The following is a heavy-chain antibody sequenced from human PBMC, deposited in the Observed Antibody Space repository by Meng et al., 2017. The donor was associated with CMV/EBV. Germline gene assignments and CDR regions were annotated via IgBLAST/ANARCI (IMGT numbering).Heavy chain of an antibody. D-gene: IGHD3-3*01. CDR1: GFTFSSYE. CDR3: ARGGGITIFGVVIIQLETGVDV. Sequence: GESLKISCAASGFTFSSYEMNWVRQAPGKGLEWVSYISSSGSTIYYADSVKGRFTISRDNAKNSLYLQMKSLRAEDTAVYYCARGGGITIFGVVIIQLETGVDVWGQGTTVTVSS. J-gene: IGHJ6*02. CDR2: ISSSGSTI. V-gene: IGHV3-48*03.